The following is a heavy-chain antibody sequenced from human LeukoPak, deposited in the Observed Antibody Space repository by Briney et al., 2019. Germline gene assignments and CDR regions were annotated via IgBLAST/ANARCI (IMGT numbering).Heavy chain of an antibody. CDR2: MYHRGST. CDR3: ARHRGDNSNPRYYFYYRDV. CDR1: GHSISSGYY. D-gene: IGHD4-11*01. Sequence: SETLSLTCSVSGHSISSGYYWGWIRQPPGKGLEWIGTMYHRGSTYYNPSLKSRVTMSGDTSKNHFSLKLSSVIAADAAVYYCARHRGDNSNPRYYFYYRDVWGKGTTVTVSS. V-gene: IGHV4-38-2*01. J-gene: IGHJ6*03.